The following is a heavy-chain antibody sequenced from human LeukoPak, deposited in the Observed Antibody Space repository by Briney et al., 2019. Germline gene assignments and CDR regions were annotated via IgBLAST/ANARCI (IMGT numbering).Heavy chain of an antibody. CDR2: ISYDGSNK. D-gene: IGHD4-23*01. Sequence: PGGSLRLSCAASGFTFSSYWMSWVRQAPGKGLEWVAVISYDGSNKYYADSVKGRFTISRDNSKNTLYLQMSSLRAEDTAVYYCARDMNPYGGTPFDYWGQGTLVTVSS. V-gene: IGHV3-30-3*01. CDR1: GFTFSSYW. CDR3: ARDMNPYGGTPFDY. J-gene: IGHJ4*02.